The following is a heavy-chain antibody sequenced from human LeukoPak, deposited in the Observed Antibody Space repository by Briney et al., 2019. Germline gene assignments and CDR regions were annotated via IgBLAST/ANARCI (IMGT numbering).Heavy chain of an antibody. CDR1: GFIFNKYW. V-gene: IGHV3-7*03. CDR3: AKDLPFDL. Sequence: GGSLRLSCAASGFIFNKYWMTWVRQAPGEAPVWVANIKQNGGEIHYLDSVKGRFTISRDDAKNSLYLQMNSLRVEDTARYFCAKDLPFDLWGQGTLVTVSS. J-gene: IGHJ4*02. CDR2: IKQNGGEI.